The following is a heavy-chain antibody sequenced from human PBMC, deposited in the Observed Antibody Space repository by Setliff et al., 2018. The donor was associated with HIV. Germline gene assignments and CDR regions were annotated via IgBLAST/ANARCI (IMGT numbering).Heavy chain of an antibody. D-gene: IGHD3-3*01. CDR3: ARCAYYNFWSGYYCDY. CDR1: GFTFTSYA. CDR2: ISRTSSYI. Sequence: GGSLRLSCAASGFTFTSYAVSWVRQAPGKGLEWVSFISRTSSYIYYADSLKGRFTISRDNAKNSLYLQMNSLRAEDTAVYYCARCAYYNFWSGYYCDYWGQGTLVTVSS. J-gene: IGHJ4*02. V-gene: IGHV3-21*04.